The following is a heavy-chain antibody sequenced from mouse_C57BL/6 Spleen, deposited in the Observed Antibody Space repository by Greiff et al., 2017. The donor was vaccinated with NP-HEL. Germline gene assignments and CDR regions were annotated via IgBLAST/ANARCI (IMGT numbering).Heavy chain of an antibody. Sequence: SGAELVRPGASVTLSCKASGYTFTDYEMHWVKQTPVHGLEWIGAIDPETGGTAYNQKFKGKAILTADKSSSTAYMELRSLTSEDSAVYYCTRGGYSNFDYWGQGTTLTVSS. CDR2: IDPETGGT. D-gene: IGHD2-5*01. CDR1: GYTFTDYE. CDR3: TRGGYSNFDY. V-gene: IGHV1-15*01. J-gene: IGHJ2*01.